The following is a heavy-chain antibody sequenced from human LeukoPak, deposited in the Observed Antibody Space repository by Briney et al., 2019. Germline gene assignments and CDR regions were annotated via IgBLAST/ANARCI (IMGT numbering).Heavy chain of an antibody. J-gene: IGHJ4*02. CDR2: IYYSGTT. CDR1: GGSINSDDYY. CDR3: ARLRGRIALYYFDY. Sequence: SETLSLTCTVSGGSINSDDYYWSWVRQHPEKGLEWIAYIYYSGTTYYNPSLKSRATISIDTSKNQFSLKLSPVTAADTAVYYCARLRGRIALYYFDYWGQGTLVTVSS. V-gene: IGHV4-31*03. D-gene: IGHD3-3*02.